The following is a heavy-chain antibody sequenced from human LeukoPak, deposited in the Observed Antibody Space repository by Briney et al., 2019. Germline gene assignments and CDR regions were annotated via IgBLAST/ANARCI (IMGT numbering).Heavy chain of an antibody. CDR2: ISGSGGST. CDR1: GFTFSSYA. D-gene: IGHD1-26*01. J-gene: IGHJ4*02. CDR3: ARDKIVGATYFDY. Sequence: GGSLRLSCAASGFTFSSYAMHWVRQAPGEGLEWVSAISGSGGSTYYADSVEGRFTISRDNSKNTLYLQMNSLRAEDTAVYYCARDKIVGATYFDYWGQGTLVTVSS. V-gene: IGHV3-23*01.